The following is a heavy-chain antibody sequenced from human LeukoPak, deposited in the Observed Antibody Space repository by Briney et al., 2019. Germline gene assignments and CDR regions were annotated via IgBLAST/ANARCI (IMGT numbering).Heavy chain of an antibody. V-gene: IGHV4-38-2*02. D-gene: IGHD3-10*01. J-gene: IGHJ4*02. CDR1: GYSISSGYY. CDR3: ARDETYYYGSGSYYAFGGFDY. Sequence: SETLSLTCTVSGYSISSGYYWGWIRQPPGKGLEWIGSIYHSGSTYYNPSLKSRVTISVDTSKNQFSLKLSSVTAADTAVYYCARDETYYYGSGSYYAFGGFDYWGQGTLVTVSS. CDR2: IYHSGST.